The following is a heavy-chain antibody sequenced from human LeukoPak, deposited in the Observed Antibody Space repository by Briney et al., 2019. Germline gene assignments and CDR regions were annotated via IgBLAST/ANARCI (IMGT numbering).Heavy chain of an antibody. CDR3: ANPGYSSTSSYYYGMDL. CDR2: ISGSGGST. Sequence: GGSLRLSCAASGFTFSSYAMSWVRQAPGKGLEWVSAISGSGGSTYYADSVKGRFTISRDNSKNTLYLQMNSLRAEDTAVYYCANPGYSSTSSYYYGMDLWGQGTTVTVSS. D-gene: IGHD2-2*01. V-gene: IGHV3-23*01. CDR1: GFTFSSYA. J-gene: IGHJ6*02.